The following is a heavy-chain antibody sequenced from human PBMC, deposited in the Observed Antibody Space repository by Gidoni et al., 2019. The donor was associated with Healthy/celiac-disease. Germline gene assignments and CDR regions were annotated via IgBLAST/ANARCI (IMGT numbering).Heavy chain of an antibody. CDR3: ARGGGDYDYYYYYMDV. Sequence: QVQLQQWGAGLLKPSETLSLTCAVYGGSFSGYYWSWIRQPPGKGLEWIGEINHSGSTNYNPSLKSRVTISVDTSKNQFSLKLSSVTAADTAVYYCARGGGDYDYYYYYMDVWGKGTTVTVSS. D-gene: IGHD4-17*01. CDR2: INHSGST. J-gene: IGHJ6*03. V-gene: IGHV4-34*01. CDR1: GGSFSGYY.